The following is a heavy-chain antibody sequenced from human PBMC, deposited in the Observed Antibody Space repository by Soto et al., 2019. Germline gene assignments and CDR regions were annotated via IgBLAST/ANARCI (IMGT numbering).Heavy chain of an antibody. J-gene: IGHJ5*02. CDR3: ARGVPAAGTDWFDP. CDR2: VSSTGSS. CDR1: GGSISNYY. Sequence: SETLSLTCTISGGSISNYYWSWIRQPAEKRLEWIGRVSSTGSSYYNPSLKSRVTISVDTSKNQVSLNLTSVTAADTAVYYCARGVPAAGTDWFDPWGQGTLVTVSS. D-gene: IGHD6-13*01. V-gene: IGHV4-4*07.